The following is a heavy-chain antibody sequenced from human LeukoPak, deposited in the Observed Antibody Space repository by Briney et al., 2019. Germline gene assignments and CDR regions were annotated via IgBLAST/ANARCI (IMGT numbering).Heavy chain of an antibody. CDR1: GDSTSSSTYY. CDR3: ATHRRSGSGGSENAFEI. CDR2: IYDSGTT. V-gene: IGHV4-39*01. J-gene: IGHJ3*02. D-gene: IGHD5-12*01. Sequence: SETLSLTCTVSGDSTSSSTYYWDWIRQPPGRGLEGIGNIYDSGTTHYNPSLKSRVTISGDTSKNQFSLKLNSVTAADTAIYYCATHRRSGSGGSENAFEIWGQGTMVTVSS.